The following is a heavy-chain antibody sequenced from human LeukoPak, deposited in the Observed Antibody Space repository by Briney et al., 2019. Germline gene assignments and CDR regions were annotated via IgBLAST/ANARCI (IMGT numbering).Heavy chain of an antibody. CDR3: ARAGSDYGDPRGYYGMDV. CDR1: GFTFSSYS. V-gene: IGHV3-21*01. D-gene: IGHD4-17*01. Sequence: PGGSLRLSCAASGFTFSSYSMNWVRQAPGKGLEWVSSISSSSSYIYYADSVKGRFTISRDNAKNSLYLQMNSLRAEDTAVYYCARAGSDYGDPRGYYGMDVWGQGTTVTVSS. CDR2: ISSSSSYI. J-gene: IGHJ6*02.